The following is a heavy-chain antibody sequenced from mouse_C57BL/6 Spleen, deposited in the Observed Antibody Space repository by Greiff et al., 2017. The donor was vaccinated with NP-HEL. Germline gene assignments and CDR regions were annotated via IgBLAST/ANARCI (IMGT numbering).Heavy chain of an antibody. Sequence: QLQQPGAELVKPGASVKLSCKASGYTFTSYWMHGVKQRPGQGLEWIGMIHPNSGSTNYNEKFKSKATLTVDKSTSTAYMQLSSLTSEDAAVYYCARAGGYYGSSYEGFAYWGQGTLVTVSA. J-gene: IGHJ3*01. CDR1: GYTFTSYW. D-gene: IGHD1-1*01. V-gene: IGHV1-64*01. CDR3: ARAGGYYGSSYEGFAY. CDR2: IHPNSGST.